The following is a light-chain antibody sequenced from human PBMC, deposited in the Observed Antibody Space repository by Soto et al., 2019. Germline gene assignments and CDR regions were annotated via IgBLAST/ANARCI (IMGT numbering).Light chain of an antibody. CDR3: QQYNYSPYT. CDR1: QSINSW. Sequence: DIQMTQSPSTLSASVGDRVTITCRASQSINSWLAWYQQKPGKAPNLLISDASSLESGVPSRFSGSGSGTEFTLTISSLQPGDFATYYCQQYNYSPYTFGQGTKLEIK. J-gene: IGKJ2*01. V-gene: IGKV1-5*01. CDR2: DAS.